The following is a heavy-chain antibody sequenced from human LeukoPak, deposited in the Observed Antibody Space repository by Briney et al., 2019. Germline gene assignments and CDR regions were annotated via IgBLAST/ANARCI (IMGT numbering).Heavy chain of an antibody. V-gene: IGHV4-61*02. CDR1: GGSISSGGYY. Sequence: SETLPLTCTVSGGSISSGGYYWSWIRQPAGKGLEWFGRIYRSGSTNYNPALKSRVTISIDTSKNQLSLKLSSVTAADTAVYYCARWVESTNYYYMDVWGKGTTVTVSS. CDR2: IYRSGST. D-gene: IGHD5-24*01. CDR3: ARWVESTNYYYMDV. J-gene: IGHJ6*03.